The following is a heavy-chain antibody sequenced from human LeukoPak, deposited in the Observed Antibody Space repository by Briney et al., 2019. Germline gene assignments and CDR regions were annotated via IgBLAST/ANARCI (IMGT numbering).Heavy chain of an antibody. V-gene: IGHV4-59*12. J-gene: IGHJ3*02. CDR2: IYYGGST. CDR1: GGSISSYY. D-gene: IGHD6-6*01. Sequence: SETLSLTCTVSGGSISSYYWSWIRQPPGKGLEWIGYIYYGGSTNYNPSLKSRVTISVDTSKNQFSLKLSSVTAADTAVYYCARWGSSSATFDIWGQGTMVTVSS. CDR3: ARWGSSSATFDI.